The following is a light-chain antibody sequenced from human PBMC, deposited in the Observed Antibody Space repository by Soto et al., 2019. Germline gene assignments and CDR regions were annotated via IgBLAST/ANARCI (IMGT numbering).Light chain of an antibody. J-gene: IGKJ4*01. CDR3: QQLNTYTFT. CDR2: AAS. Sequence: DIQMTQSPSFLSASVGDRVTITCRASQGISSYLDWYQQKPGKDPKLLIYAASTLQCFVPSRFSGSDSGTEFTLTISSLQPEDFATYYCQQLNTYTFTFVGATQVEIK. CDR1: QGISSY. V-gene: IGKV1-9*01.